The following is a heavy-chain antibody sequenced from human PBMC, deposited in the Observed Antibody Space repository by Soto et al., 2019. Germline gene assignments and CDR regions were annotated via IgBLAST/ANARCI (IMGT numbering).Heavy chain of an antibody. D-gene: IGHD6-19*01. J-gene: IGHJ4*02. CDR3: SRGSSGWSGIDY. CDR2: INEDGSHI. Sequence: EVQLVESGGGLVQPEGSLRVSCTASEFTFSSYWMHWVRQAPGKGLVWVSRINEDGSHILYADSVKGRFTVSRDNAKNTLFLQMSSLRAEDTAIYYCSRGSSGWSGIDYWGPGTLVTVSS. CDR1: EFTFSSYW. V-gene: IGHV3-74*01.